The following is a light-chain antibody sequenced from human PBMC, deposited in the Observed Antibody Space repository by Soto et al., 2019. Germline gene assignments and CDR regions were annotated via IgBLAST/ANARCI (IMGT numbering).Light chain of an antibody. CDR2: SAS. CDR3: QQYNTWPPT. V-gene: IGKV3-15*01. J-gene: IGKJ1*01. CDR1: QSVRIN. Sequence: EIVMTQSPATLSASPGERATLSCRASQSVRINLARYQQKPGHAPQRLIYSASTRATGIPARFSGSGSGTEFTLSIGSLQSEDFAIYYCQQYNTWPPTFGQGTKVDIK.